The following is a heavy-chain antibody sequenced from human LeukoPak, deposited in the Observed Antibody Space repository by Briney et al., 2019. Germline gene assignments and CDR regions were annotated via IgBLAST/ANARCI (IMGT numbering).Heavy chain of an antibody. CDR2: IYNSGST. CDR3: ARVGLGSEYYYDGSGYSAYYFDY. Sequence: SETLSLTCTVSGGSITSYYWSWIRQPPGKGLEWIGYIYNSGSTNYNPSLKSRVTISVDTSKNQFSLKLSSVTAADTAVYYCARVGLGSEYYYDGSGYSAYYFDYWGQGTLVTVSS. J-gene: IGHJ4*02. D-gene: IGHD3-22*01. CDR1: GGSITSYY. V-gene: IGHV4-59*12.